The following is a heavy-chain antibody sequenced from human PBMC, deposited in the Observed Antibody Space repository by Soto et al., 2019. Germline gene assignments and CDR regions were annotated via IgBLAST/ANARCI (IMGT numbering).Heavy chain of an antibody. CDR2: IFSNDEK. CDR1: GFSLSNARMG. D-gene: IGHD6-6*01. Sequence: GSGPTLVNPTETLTLTCTVSGFSLSNARMGVSWIRQPPGRALEWLAHIFSNDEKSYSTSLKSRLTISKDTSKSQVVLTITNMDRVATATYDSARTFKYSSSAISWFDPRAQRTPVTVCS. J-gene: IGHJ5*02. CDR3: ARTFKYSSSAISWFDP. V-gene: IGHV2-26*01.